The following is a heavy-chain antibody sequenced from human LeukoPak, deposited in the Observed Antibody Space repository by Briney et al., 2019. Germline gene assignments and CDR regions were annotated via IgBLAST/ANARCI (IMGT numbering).Heavy chain of an antibody. CDR1: GGTFSSYA. CDR2: IIPIFGTA. Sequence: EASVKVSCKASGGTFSSYAISWVRQAPGQGLEWMGGIIPIFGTANYAQKFQGRVTITADESTSTAYMELSSLRSEATAVYYCACYIVGATNFDYWGQGTLVTVSS. D-gene: IGHD1-26*01. CDR3: ACYIVGATNFDY. J-gene: IGHJ4*02. V-gene: IGHV1-69*13.